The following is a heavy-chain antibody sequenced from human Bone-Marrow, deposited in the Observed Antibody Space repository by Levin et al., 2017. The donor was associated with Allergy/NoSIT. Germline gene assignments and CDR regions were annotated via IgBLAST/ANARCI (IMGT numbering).Heavy chain of an antibody. CDR1: GFSFSDYV. V-gene: IGHV3-72*01. Sequence: PGESLKISCAASGFSFSDYVMDWVRQAPGKGLEWVGRSRSKAKGGTPEHAASVKGRFTISRDDSKSSLYLQMYSLKTEDTAVYYCVRGKDSRDGRALDIWGQGTMVTVSS. D-gene: IGHD3-22*01. CDR3: VRGKDSRDGRALDI. J-gene: IGHJ3*02. CDR2: SRSKAKGGTP.